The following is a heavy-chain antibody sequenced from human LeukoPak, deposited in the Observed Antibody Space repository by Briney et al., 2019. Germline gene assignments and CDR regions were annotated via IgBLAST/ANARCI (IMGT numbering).Heavy chain of an antibody. Sequence: GGSLRLSCAASGFTFSSYAMHWVRQAPGKRLEWVAVISYDGSNKYYADSVKGRFTISRDNSKNGLYLQMNSLRAEDTAVYYCARDWGGYCSSTSCYEVVHWGQGTLVTVSS. D-gene: IGHD2-2*01. V-gene: IGHV3-30*04. J-gene: IGHJ4*01. CDR2: ISYDGSNK. CDR1: GFTFSSYA. CDR3: ARDWGGYCSSTSCYEVVH.